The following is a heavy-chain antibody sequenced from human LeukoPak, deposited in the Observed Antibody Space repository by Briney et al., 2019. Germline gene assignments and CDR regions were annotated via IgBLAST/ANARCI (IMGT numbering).Heavy chain of an antibody. CDR2: IYSGGST. CDR1: GGSFSGYY. CDR3: ARDYYDSSGYDY. V-gene: IGHV3-66*01. J-gene: IGHJ4*02. Sequence: ETLSLTCAVYGGSFSGYYWSWVRQAPGKGLEWVSVIYSGGSTYYADSVKGRFTISRDNSKNTLYLQMNSLRAEDTAVYYCARDYYDSSGYDYWGQGTLVTVSS. D-gene: IGHD3-22*01.